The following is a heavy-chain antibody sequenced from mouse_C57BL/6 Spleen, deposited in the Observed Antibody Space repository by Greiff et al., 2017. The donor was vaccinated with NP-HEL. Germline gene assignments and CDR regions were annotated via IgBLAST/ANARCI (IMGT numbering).Heavy chain of an antibody. CDR1: GYAFSSYW. Sequence: VQLQQSGAELVKPGASVKISCKASGYAFSSYWMNWVKQRPGKGLEWIGQIYPGDGDTNYNGKFKGKATLTADKSSSTAYMQLSSLTSEDSAVYFCARGGKGRDYYAMDYWGQGTSVTVSS. J-gene: IGHJ4*01. V-gene: IGHV1-80*01. CDR2: IYPGDGDT. D-gene: IGHD1-3*01. CDR3: ARGGKGRDYYAMDY.